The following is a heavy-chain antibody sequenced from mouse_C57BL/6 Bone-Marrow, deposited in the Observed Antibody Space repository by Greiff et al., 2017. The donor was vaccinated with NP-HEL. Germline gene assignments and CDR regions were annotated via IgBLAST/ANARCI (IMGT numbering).Heavy chain of an antibody. CDR2: IDPNSGGT. CDR1: GYTFTSYW. V-gene: IGHV1-72*01. CDR3: ARGRFAY. Sequence: QVHVKQPGAELVKPGASVKLSCKASGYTFTSYWMHWVKQRPGRGLEWIGRIDPNSGGTKYNEKFKSKATLTVDKPSSTAYMQLSSLTSDDSAVYYCARGRFAYWGQGTLVTVSA. D-gene: IGHD3-3*01. J-gene: IGHJ3*01.